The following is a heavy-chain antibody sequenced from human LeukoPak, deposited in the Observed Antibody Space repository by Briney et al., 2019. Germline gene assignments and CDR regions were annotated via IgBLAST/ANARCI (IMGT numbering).Heavy chain of an antibody. V-gene: IGHV3-23*01. Sequence: PGGSLRLSCAASGFTFSSYWMHWVRQAPGKGPVWVSTISGGGGNTYYADSVKGRFTISRDISKNMLYLQMNSLRAEDTAVYYCAKDGDIWLGDLNWFDPWGQGTLVTVSS. D-gene: IGHD3-10*01. J-gene: IGHJ5*02. CDR2: ISGGGGNT. CDR1: GFTFSSYW. CDR3: AKDGDIWLGDLNWFDP.